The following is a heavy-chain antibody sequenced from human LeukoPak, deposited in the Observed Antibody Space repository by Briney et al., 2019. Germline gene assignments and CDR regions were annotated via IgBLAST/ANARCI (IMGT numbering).Heavy chain of an antibody. V-gene: IGHV4-39*01. Sequence: SETLSLTCTVSGDAITGSTYYWGWIRQPPGKGLEWIGSMYYSGSTYSNASLKSRVTISADTPKNQFSLKLSSVTAADTATYYCARQYYDRTGYYYFDHWTQGTLVTVSS. CDR2: MYYSGST. CDR3: ARQYYDRTGYYYFDH. CDR1: GDAITGSTYY. J-gene: IGHJ4*02. D-gene: IGHD3-22*01.